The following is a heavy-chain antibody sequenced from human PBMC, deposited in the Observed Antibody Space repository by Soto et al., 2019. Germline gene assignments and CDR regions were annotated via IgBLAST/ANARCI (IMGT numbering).Heavy chain of an antibody. CDR3: ERHGGPTAMVTILYYYYGMDV. Sequence: PSETLSLTCTVSGGSISSSSYYWGWIRQPPGKGLEWIGSIYYSGSTYYNPSLKSRVTISVDTSKNQFSLKLSSVTAADTAVYYCERHGGPTAMVTILYYYYGMDVWGQGTTVTVSS. CDR2: IYYSGST. CDR1: GGSISSSSYY. V-gene: IGHV4-39*01. D-gene: IGHD5-18*01. J-gene: IGHJ6*02.